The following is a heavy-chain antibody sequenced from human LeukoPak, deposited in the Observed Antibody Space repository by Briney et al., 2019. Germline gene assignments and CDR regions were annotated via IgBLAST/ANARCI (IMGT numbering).Heavy chain of an antibody. Sequence: GGSLRLSCAASGFTFSSYSMNWVRQAPGKGLERVSYISSSSSTIYYADSVKGRFTISRDNAKNSLYLQMNSLRAEDTAVYYCARDGAGYSSGWYDYWGQGTLVTVSS. D-gene: IGHD6-19*01. V-gene: IGHV3-48*04. CDR2: ISSSSSTI. CDR3: ARDGAGYSSGWYDY. CDR1: GFTFSSYS. J-gene: IGHJ4*02.